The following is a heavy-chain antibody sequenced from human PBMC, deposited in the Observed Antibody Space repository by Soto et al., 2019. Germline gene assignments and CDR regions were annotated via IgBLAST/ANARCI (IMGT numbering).Heavy chain of an antibody. D-gene: IGHD3-3*01. CDR2: ISAYNGNT. Sequence: QVQLVQSGAEVKKPGASVKVSCKASGYTFTSYGISWVRQAPGQGLEWMGWISAYNGNTKYAQKLQGRVTMTTDTSTSTAYMELRSLRSDDTAVYYCARDVDTYYDFWSGYLPLDYWGQGTLVTVSS. J-gene: IGHJ4*02. CDR1: GYTFTSYG. CDR3: ARDVDTYYDFWSGYLPLDY. V-gene: IGHV1-18*01.